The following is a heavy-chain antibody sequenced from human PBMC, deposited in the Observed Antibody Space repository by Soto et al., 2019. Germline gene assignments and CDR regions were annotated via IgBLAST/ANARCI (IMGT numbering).Heavy chain of an antibody. V-gene: IGHV4-4*01. D-gene: IGHD3-10*01. CDR2: IFHDGTA. CDR1: GVSISSGNW. Sequence: LSLTCAVSGVSISSGNWWTWVRQSPQRGLEYIGEIFHDGTANYYPSFERRVAISVDTSKNQFSLKLTSVTAADTAIYFRARLVYDTRLNYMYFDFWGQGTLVTVSS. J-gene: IGHJ4*02. CDR3: ARLVYDTRLNYMYFDF.